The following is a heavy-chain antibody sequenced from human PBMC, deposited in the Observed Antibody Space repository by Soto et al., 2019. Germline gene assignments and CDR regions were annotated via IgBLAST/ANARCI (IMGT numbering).Heavy chain of an antibody. Sequence: PGGSRRLSWAASGFTFSSYAMSWVRQAPGKGLEWVSAISGSGGSTYYADSVKGRFTISRDNSKNTLYLQMNSLRAEDTAVYYCAKVGALIGSPGPFDYWGQGTLVTVSS. CDR3: AKVGALIGSPGPFDY. V-gene: IGHV3-23*01. J-gene: IGHJ4*02. CDR2: ISGSGGST. CDR1: GFTFSSYA. D-gene: IGHD3-16*02.